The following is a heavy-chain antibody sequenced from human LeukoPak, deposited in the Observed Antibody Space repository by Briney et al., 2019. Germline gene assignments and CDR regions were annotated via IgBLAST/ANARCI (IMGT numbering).Heavy chain of an antibody. CDR1: GGSISSSSYY. V-gene: IGHV4-39*01. CDR2: IYYSGST. J-gene: IGHJ3*02. D-gene: IGHD3-3*01. CDR3: ARPALRSYDAFDI. Sequence: SETLSLTCTVSGGSISSSSYYWGWIRQPPGKGLEWIGSIYYSGSTYYNPSLKSRVTVSVDTSKNQFSLKLSSVTAADTAVYYCARPALRSYDAFDIWGQGTMVTVSS.